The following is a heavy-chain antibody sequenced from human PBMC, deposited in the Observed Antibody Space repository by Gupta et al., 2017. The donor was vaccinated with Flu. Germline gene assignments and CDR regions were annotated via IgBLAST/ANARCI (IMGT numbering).Heavy chain of an antibody. D-gene: IGHD6-19*01. Sequence: QLQLQESGPGLVMPSETLSLTCTVSGGSRSTSSHQGHWFRQPPGKGLEWIATVFYTGSTVYNPSLQSRVTISVDTTKNQFSLELSSVITADTAMYYCARRREDGSGYHYFDFWGQETLVSVSP. CDR3: ARRREDGSGYHYFDF. CDR2: VFYTGST. CDR1: GGSRSTSSHQ. V-gene: IGHV4-39*01. J-gene: IGHJ4*02.